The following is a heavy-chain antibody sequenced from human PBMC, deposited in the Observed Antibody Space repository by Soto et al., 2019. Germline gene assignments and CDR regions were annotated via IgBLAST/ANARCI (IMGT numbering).Heavy chain of an antibody. J-gene: IGHJ4*02. CDR1: GYTFTTYY. CDR3: ARDVGMASRPYLDY. V-gene: IGHV1-46*01. D-gene: IGHD6-6*01. CDR2: INPSGGST. Sequence: ASVKVSCKASGYTFTTYYMYWVRQAPGQGLEWMGIINPSGGSTSFAQKFQGRVTMTRDTSTSTVYMELISLTSADTAVYYCARDVGMASRPYLDYWGQGTLVTVSS.